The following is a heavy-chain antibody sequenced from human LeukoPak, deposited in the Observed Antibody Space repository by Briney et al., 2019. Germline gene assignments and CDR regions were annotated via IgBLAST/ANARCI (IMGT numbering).Heavy chain of an antibody. V-gene: IGHV3-33*06. CDR3: AKAYYYDSSGYEGDAFDI. Sequence: AGGSLRLSCAASGFTFSSYGMHWVRQAPGKGLEWVAVIWYDGSNKYYADSVKGRFTISRDNSKSTLYLQMNSLRAEDTAVYYCAKAYYYDSSGYEGDAFDIWGQGTMVTVTS. D-gene: IGHD3-22*01. CDR1: GFTFSSYG. CDR2: IWYDGSNK. J-gene: IGHJ3*02.